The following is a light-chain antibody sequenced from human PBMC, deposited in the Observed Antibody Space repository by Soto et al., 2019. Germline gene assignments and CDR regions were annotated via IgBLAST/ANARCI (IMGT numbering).Light chain of an antibody. CDR2: STN. V-gene: IGLV8-61*01. Sequence: QTVVTQEPSFSVSPGRTVTLTCGLSSGSVSTSYYPSWYQQTPVQAPRTLIYSTNTRSSGVPDRVSGSILGNKSALTITGAQADDESDYYCVLYMGSGIWVFGGGTKVTVL. J-gene: IGLJ3*02. CDR1: SGSVSTSYY. CDR3: VLYMGSGIWV.